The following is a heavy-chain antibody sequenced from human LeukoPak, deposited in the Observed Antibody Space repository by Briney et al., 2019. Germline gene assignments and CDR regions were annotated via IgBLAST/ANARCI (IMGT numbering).Heavy chain of an antibody. V-gene: IGHV4-59*08. CDR1: GDSITSDY. Sequence: SETLSLTSTVSGDSITSDYWSWIRQPPGKGLEWIGFINYRGTTSYNPSLTSRVAISRDMSKNQFALNLSSVSAADTAVYYCARYRDGDREISLDIWGQGNLVTVSS. D-gene: IGHD4-17*01. J-gene: IGHJ4*02. CDR3: ARYRDGDREISLDI. CDR2: INYRGTT.